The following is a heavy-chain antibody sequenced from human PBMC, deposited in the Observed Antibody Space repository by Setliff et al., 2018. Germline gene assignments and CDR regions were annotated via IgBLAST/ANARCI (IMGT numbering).Heavy chain of an antibody. J-gene: IGHJ5*02. CDR3: ARRGERFFNWFDP. D-gene: IGHD2-21*01. CDR1: GYSFTDYW. V-gene: IGHV5-51*01. CDR2: IYPGNADT. Sequence: GESLTISCKGSGYSFTDYWIAWVRQTPGKGLEWMGTIYPGNADTRYSPSFQGQVTISTDTSINTAFLQWNNLKASDTAVYYCARRGERFFNWFDPWGQGTRVTVSS.